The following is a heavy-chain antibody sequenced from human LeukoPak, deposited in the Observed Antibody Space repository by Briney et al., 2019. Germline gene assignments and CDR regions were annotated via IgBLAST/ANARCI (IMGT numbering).Heavy chain of an antibody. CDR3: ARGRDY. Sequence: SETLSLTCAVYGGSFSGYCWSWIRQPPGKGLEWIGEINHSGSINFNPSLKSRVTISVDTSKNQFSLKLSSVTAADTAVYYCARGRDYWGQGTLVTVSS. CDR1: GGSFSGYC. CDR2: INHSGSI. V-gene: IGHV4-34*01. J-gene: IGHJ4*02.